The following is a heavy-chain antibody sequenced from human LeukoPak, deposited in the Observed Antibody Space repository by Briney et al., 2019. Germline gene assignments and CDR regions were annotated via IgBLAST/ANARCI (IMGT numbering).Heavy chain of an antibody. D-gene: IGHD6-19*01. Sequence: GGSLRLSCAASGFKFDDYAIHWVRHAPGKGLEWLSIISWNGGFMDYADSVKGRFTISRDNVKNSVYLQMNSLRPEDTAFYYCAKVRGTYSSGFYFDSWGQGTLVTVSS. CDR1: GFKFDDYA. CDR3: AKVRGTYSSGFYFDS. J-gene: IGHJ4*02. V-gene: IGHV3-9*01. CDR2: ISWNGGFM.